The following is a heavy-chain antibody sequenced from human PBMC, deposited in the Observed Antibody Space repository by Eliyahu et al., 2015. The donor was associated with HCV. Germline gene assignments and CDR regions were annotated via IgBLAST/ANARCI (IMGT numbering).Heavy chain of an antibody. Sequence: QVQLQQWGAGLLKPSETLSLTCAVYGGXXXGYYWXWIRQPPGKGXEWIGEIXHRGSTNYNPSXKSRVTIXVDTSKNQFSLKLSSVTAADTAVYYCARIKSRVDTAMVPRWDYGMDVWGQGTTVTVSS. J-gene: IGHJ6*02. D-gene: IGHD5-18*01. V-gene: IGHV4-34*01. CDR2: IXHRGST. CDR3: ARIKSRVDTAMVPRWDYGMDV. CDR1: GGXXXGYY.